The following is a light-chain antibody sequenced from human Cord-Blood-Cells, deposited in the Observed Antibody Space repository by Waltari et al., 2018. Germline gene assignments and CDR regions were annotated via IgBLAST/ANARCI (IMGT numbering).Light chain of an antibody. CDR1: QDISNY. V-gene: IGKV1-33*01. Sequence: DIQMTQSPSSLSASVGDRVTITCQESQDISNYLNWYQQKPGKAPKLLIYDASNLETGVPSRFSGSGSGTDFTFTISSLQPEDIATYYCQQYDNLPFGGGTKVEIK. CDR3: QQYDNLP. CDR2: DAS. J-gene: IGKJ4*01.